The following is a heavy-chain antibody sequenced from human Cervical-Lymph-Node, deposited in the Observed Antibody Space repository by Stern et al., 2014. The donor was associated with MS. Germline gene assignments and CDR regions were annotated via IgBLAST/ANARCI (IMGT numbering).Heavy chain of an antibody. J-gene: IGHJ5*02. D-gene: IGHD1-26*01. CDR2: IHDSGST. Sequence: VQLVQSGPGLVKPSQTLSLTCTVSGGSISSSGYYWSWIRQPADKGLEWIGRIHDSGSTYYNPSLKSRVTISMDTAKHQFSLKLPSWTAADTAVYYCATTRWDLFTWNWFDPWGQGTLVTVSS. CDR3: ATTRWDLFTWNWFDP. V-gene: IGHV4-61*02. CDR1: GGSISSSGYY.